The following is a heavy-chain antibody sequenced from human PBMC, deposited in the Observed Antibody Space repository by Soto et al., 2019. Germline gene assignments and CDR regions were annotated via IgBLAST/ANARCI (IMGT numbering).Heavy chain of an antibody. D-gene: IGHD6-19*01. CDR1: GGSISNNSAA. J-gene: IGHJ6*02. Sequence: LTCAISGGSISNNSAAWNWIKKSPSRGLEWLGRTYYRSKWYNDYAVSVKSRITINPDTSKNQFSLQLNSVTPEDTAVYYCARDLREGLGAVAGYYYYGMAVWGQGTTVTVSS. CDR2: TYYRSKWYN. V-gene: IGHV6-1*01. CDR3: ARDLREGLGAVAGYYYYGMAV.